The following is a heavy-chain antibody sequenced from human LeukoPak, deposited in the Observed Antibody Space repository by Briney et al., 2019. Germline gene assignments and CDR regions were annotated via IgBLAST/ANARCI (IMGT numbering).Heavy chain of an antibody. CDR2: ISYNGST. CDR1: GGSISSSSYY. V-gene: IGHV4-39*07. Sequence: SETLSLTCTVSGGSISSSSYYWGWIRQPPGKGLEWIGSISYNGSTYYDPSLKSRVTISVDTSKSQFSLKVTSVTAADTAVYYCARGGIATWNWFDPWGQGTLVTVSS. D-gene: IGHD1-1*01. CDR3: ARGGIATWNWFDP. J-gene: IGHJ5*02.